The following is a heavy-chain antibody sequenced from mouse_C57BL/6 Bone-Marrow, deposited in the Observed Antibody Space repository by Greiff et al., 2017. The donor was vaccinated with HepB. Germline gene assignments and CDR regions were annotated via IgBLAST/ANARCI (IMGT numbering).Heavy chain of an antibody. CDR1: GFTFSSYA. J-gene: IGHJ2*01. Sequence: DVMLVESGGGLVKPGGSLKLSCAASGFTFSSYAISWVRQTPEKRLEWVATISDGGSYTYYPDNVKGRFTISRDNAKNNLYLQMSHLKSEDTAMYYCATPYYGSSYFDYWGQGTTLTVSS. V-gene: IGHV5-4*03. CDR2: ISDGGSYT. D-gene: IGHD1-1*01. CDR3: ATPYYGSSYFDY.